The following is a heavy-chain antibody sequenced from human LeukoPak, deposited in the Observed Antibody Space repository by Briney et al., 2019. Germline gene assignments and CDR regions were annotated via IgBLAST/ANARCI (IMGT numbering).Heavy chain of an antibody. CDR2: ISSSSSTI. V-gene: IGHV3-48*02. CDR3: ARVGYYGSGSYRTLFIDY. CDR1: GFTFSSYS. D-gene: IGHD3-10*01. Sequence: GGSLRLSCAASGFTFSSYSMNLVRQAPGKGLEWVSYISSSSSTIYYADSVKGRFTISRDNAKNSLYLQMNSLRDEDTAVYYCARVGYYGSGSYRTLFIDYWGQGTLVTVSS. J-gene: IGHJ4*02.